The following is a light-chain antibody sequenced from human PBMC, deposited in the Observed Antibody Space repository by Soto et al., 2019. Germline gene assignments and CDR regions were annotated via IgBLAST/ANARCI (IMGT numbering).Light chain of an antibody. CDR1: QSVFNNY. Sequence: EVVLTQSPGTLSLSPGERATLSCRASQSVFNNYLAWYRQKPGQAPRLFIYGASIRATGTPDRFSGSGSGTDFTLTISRLEPEDFAVYYCQQYGSSFYTFGQGTKLEIK. CDR3: QQYGSSFYT. CDR2: GAS. J-gene: IGKJ2*01. V-gene: IGKV3-20*01.